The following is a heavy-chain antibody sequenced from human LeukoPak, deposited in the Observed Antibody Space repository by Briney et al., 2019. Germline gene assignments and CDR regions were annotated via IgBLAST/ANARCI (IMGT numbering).Heavy chain of an antibody. CDR2: ILHSGYT. J-gene: IGHJ6*03. V-gene: IGHV4-39*01. CDR3: ARHRGGGGYHYMDV. D-gene: IGHD2-21*01. CDR1: GGSLGRSNTY. Sequence: PSDTLSLTCTVSGGSLGRSNTYWGWIRQTQGKGLEWLGTILHSGYTYNNPSLKSRVTMSVDSSKNQFSLSLSSVTAADTAVYFCARHRGGGGYHYMDVWGKGTTVIVSS.